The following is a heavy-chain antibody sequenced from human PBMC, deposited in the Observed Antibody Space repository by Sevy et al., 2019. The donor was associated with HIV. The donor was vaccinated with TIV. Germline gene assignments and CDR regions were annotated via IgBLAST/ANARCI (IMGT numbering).Heavy chain of an antibody. CDR2: IDTRGDT. CDR1: GASISNYY. CDR3: ARDVAIRGVFPTFYYHYYMDV. Sequence: SETLSLTCTVSGASISNYYWSWIRQPAGKGVEWIGRIDTRGDTHYNPSLKGRVTLSLDTSQKHFSLKLTSVIAADTAVYYCARDVAIRGVFPTFYYHYYMDVWGKGTTVTVSS. D-gene: IGHD3-10*01. V-gene: IGHV4-4*07. J-gene: IGHJ6*03.